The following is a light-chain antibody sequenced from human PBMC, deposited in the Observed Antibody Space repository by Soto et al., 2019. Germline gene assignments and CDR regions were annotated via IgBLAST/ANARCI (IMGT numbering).Light chain of an antibody. CDR1: QDISGH. J-gene: IGKJ1*01. CDR3: QKYNGTPRT. CDR2: EAS. Sequence: DIQVTQSPSSLSASVGDRVTITCRASQDISGHLARYQQKPGKVPKLLIYEASTFQSRVPTRFSASGSGTDFTLTISSLQPEDVATYYCQKYNGTPRTFGQGTKVELK. V-gene: IGKV1-27*01.